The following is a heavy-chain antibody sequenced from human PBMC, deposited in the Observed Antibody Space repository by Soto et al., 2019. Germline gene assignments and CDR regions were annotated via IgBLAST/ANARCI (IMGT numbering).Heavy chain of an antibody. V-gene: IGHV4-34*01. D-gene: IGHD2-2*01. Sequence: SETLSLTCAVYGGSFSGYYWSWIRQPPGKGLEWIGEINHSGSTNYNPSLKSRVTISVDTSKNQFSLKLSSVTAADTAVYYCARRRVLPAAGCVEYYFDYWGQGTLVNVSS. CDR2: INHSGST. CDR1: GGSFSGYY. J-gene: IGHJ4*02. CDR3: ARRRVLPAAGCVEYYFDY.